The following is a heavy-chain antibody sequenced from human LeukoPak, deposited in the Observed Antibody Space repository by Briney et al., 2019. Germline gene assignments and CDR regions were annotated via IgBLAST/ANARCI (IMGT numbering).Heavy chain of an antibody. CDR2: IIPILGIA. D-gene: IGHD3-22*01. V-gene: IGHV1-69*04. J-gene: IGHJ4*02. Sequence: SVKVSCKASGCTFSSYAISWVRQAPGQGLEWMGRIIPILGIANYAQKFQGRVTITADNSTSTAYMELSSLISGDTAVYYCARELTEYCASSGYYDYFDYWGQGPLVTVSS. CDR1: GCTFSSYA. CDR3: ARELTEYCASSGYYDYFDY.